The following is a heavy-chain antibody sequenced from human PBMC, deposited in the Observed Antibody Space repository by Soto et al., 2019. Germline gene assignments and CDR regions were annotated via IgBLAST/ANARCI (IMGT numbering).Heavy chain of an antibody. V-gene: IGHV6-1*01. CDR2: TYYRSKWYN. J-gene: IGHJ3*02. D-gene: IGHD3-16*02. Sequence: PSQTLSLTCAISGDSVSCNSAAWNWIRQSPSRGLEWLGRTYYRSKWYNDYAVSVKSRITINPDTSKNQFSLQLNSVTPEDTAVYYCARDLSIVRTHMITFGGVIVIGAFDIWGQGTMVTVSS. CDR1: GDSVSCNSAA. CDR3: ARDLSIVRTHMITFGGVIVIGAFDI.